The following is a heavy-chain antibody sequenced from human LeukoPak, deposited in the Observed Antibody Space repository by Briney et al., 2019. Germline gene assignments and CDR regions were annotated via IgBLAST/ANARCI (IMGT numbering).Heavy chain of an antibody. D-gene: IGHD2-21*02. CDR2: IIPILGIA. J-gene: IGHJ4*02. Sequence: ASVKVSCKASGGTFSSYAISWVRQAPGQGLEWMGRIIPILGIANYAQKFQGRVTITADKSTSTAYMELSSLRSEDTAVYYCARDCSGDCYSPDYWGQGTLVTVSS. CDR1: GGTFSSYA. CDR3: ARDCSGDCYSPDY. V-gene: IGHV1-69*04.